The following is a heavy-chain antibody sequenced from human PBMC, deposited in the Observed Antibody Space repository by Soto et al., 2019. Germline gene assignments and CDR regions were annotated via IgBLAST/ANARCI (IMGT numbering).Heavy chain of an antibody. CDR1: GGTFSSYA. J-gene: IGHJ4*02. V-gene: IGHV1-69*13. D-gene: IGHD4-17*01. CDR3: ASLDYDYGDYYFDY. CDR2: IIPIFGTA. Sequence: SVKVSCKASGGTFSSYAISWVRQAPGQGLEWMGGIIPIFGTANYAQKFQGRVTITADESTSTAYMELSSLRSEDTAVYYCASLDYDYGDYYFDYWGQGTLVTVSS.